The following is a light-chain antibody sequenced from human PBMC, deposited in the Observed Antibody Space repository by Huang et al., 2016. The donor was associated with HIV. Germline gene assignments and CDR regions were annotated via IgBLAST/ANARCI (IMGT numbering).Light chain of an antibody. CDR1: QSVGSN. CDR3: QQHNSWPRT. J-gene: IGKJ1*01. Sequence: EIVMTQSPATLSVSPGERATLSCRASQSVGSNLAWYQQRRGQAPRLLIYAASTRATGIPARFSGSGSGTKFTLTVSSLQSEDFAVYYCQQHNSWPRTFGQGTRV. CDR2: AAS. V-gene: IGKV3-15*01.